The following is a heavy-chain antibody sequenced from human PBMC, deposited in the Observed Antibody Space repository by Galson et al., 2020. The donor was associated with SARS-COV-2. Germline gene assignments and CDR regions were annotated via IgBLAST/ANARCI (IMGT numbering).Heavy chain of an antibody. V-gene: IGHV3-33*01. J-gene: IGHJ4*02. D-gene: IGHD4-4*01. CDR1: GFTFSNFG. CDR2: IWYDGSNT. Sequence: GESLKISCAASGFTFSNFGMHWVRQAPGKGLEWLAVIWYDGSNTYHGDSVKGRFTISRDNSKNTVYLQMNSLTAEDTAVFYCGRDRDGYNNGVDSWGQGTLVTVSS. CDR3: GRDRDGYNNGVDS.